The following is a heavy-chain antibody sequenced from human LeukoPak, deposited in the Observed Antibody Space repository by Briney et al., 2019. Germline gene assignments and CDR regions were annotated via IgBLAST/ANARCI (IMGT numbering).Heavy chain of an antibody. CDR1: GFTFDDYA. J-gene: IGHJ3*02. CDR2: ISWNSGSI. D-gene: IGHD2-2*01. V-gene: IGHV3-9*03. CDR3: AKDTNPDIVVVPAAPTAFDI. Sequence: TLRLSCAASGFTFDDYAMHWVRQAPGKGLEWVSGISWNSGSIGYADSVKGRFTISRDNAKNSLYLQMNSLRAEDMALYYCAKDTNPDIVVVPAAPTAFDIWGQGTMVTVSS.